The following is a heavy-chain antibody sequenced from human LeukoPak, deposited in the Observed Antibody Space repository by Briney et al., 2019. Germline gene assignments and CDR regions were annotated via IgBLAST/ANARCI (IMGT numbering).Heavy chain of an antibody. Sequence: SETLSLTCAVYGGSFSGYYWSWIRQPPGKGLEWIGEINHSGNTNYNPSLKSRVTISVDTSKNQFSLKLSSVTAADTAVYYCARFQEEDAFDIWGQGTMVTVSS. CDR2: INHSGNT. J-gene: IGHJ3*02. V-gene: IGHV4-34*01. CDR1: GGSFSGYY. CDR3: ARFQEEDAFDI.